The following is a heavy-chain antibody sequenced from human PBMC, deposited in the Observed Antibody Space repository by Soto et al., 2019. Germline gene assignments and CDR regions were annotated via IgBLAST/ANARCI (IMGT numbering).Heavy chain of an antibody. CDR3: AGVFGAFDTAMGWFDP. V-gene: IGHV4-31*03. CDR2: IYYSGST. J-gene: IGHJ5*02. CDR1: GGSISSGGYY. Sequence: SETLSLTCTVSGGSISSGGYYWSWIRQHPGKGLEWIGYIYYSGSTYYNPSLKSRVTISVDTSKNQFSLKLSSATAADTAVYYCAGVFGAFDTAMGWFDPWGQGPLVTVSS. D-gene: IGHD5-18*01.